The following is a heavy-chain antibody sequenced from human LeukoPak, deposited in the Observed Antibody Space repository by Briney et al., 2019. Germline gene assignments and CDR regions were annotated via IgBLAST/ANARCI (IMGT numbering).Heavy chain of an antibody. CDR3: ARDLWDYGDYVGGPLDP. D-gene: IGHD4-17*01. CDR1: GFTFSSCA. V-gene: IGHV3-30-3*01. CDR2: ISYDGSNK. J-gene: IGHJ5*02. Sequence: GGSLRLSCVASGFTFSSCAMGWGRQAPGKGLEWVAVISYDGSNKYYADSVKGRFTISRDNSKNTLYLQMNSLRAEDTAVYYCARDLWDYGDYVGGPLDPWGQGTLVTVSS.